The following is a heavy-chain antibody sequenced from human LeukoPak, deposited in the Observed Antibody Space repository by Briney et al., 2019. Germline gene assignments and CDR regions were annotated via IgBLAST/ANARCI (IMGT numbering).Heavy chain of an antibody. J-gene: IGHJ4*02. CDR2: IYPGDSDT. D-gene: IGHD6-6*01. CDR3: ARHHSTSSDDY. CDR1: GCGFTGYW. Sequence: GESLKISCKGSGCGFTGYWIGWVRQMPGKGLEWMGIIYPGDSDTRYSPSFQGQVTISADKSINTAYLQWGSLKASDTAMYYCARHHSTSSDDYWGQRTLVTVSS. V-gene: IGHV5-51*01.